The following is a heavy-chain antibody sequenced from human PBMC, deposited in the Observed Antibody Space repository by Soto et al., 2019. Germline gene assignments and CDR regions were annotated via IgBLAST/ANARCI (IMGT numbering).Heavy chain of an antibody. CDR1: GGSNSSYY. V-gene: IGHV4-59*01. D-gene: IGHD6-13*01. J-gene: IGHJ4*02. Sequence: PSETLSLTCTVSGGSNSSYYWSWIRQPPGKGLEWIGYIYYSGSTNYNPSLKSRVTISVDTSKNQFSLKLSSVTAADTAVYYCAGMAAGTIDYWGQGTLVTVSS. CDR3: AGMAAGTIDY. CDR2: IYYSGST.